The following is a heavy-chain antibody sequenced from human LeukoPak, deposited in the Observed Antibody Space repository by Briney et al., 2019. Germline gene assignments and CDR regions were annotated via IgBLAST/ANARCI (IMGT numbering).Heavy chain of an antibody. CDR2: IKQDGSEK. CDR3: ASFSRRALIAVAGRDAFDI. CDR1: GFTFSAYW. J-gene: IGHJ3*02. Sequence: GGSLRLSCAASGFTFSAYWMSWVRQAPGKGLNWVANIKQDGSEKYYVDSVKGRFTISRDNAKNSLYLQMNSLGAEDTAVYYCASFSRRALIAVAGRDAFDIWGQGTMVTVSS. D-gene: IGHD6-19*01. V-gene: IGHV3-7*05.